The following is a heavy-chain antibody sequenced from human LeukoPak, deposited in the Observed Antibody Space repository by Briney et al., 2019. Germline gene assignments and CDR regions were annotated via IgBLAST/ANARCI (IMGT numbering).Heavy chain of an antibody. D-gene: IGHD1-7*01. J-gene: IGHJ4*02. Sequence: PGGSLRLSCAGSGFPFSSYPISWVRQPPGKGLEWVSAITASGDSTYSADSVKGRFTVSRDNSKNTLYLQMSSLRAEDTAVYYCAKDERNWNYNLASQTYDWGQGTLVTVSS. CDR3: AKDERNWNYNLASQTYD. CDR1: GFPFSSYP. V-gene: IGHV3-23*01. CDR2: ITASGDST.